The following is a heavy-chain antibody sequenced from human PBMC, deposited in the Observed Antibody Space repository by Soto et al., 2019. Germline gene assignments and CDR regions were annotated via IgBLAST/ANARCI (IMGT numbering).Heavy chain of an antibody. Sequence: SETLSLTCTVSGGSISSYYWSWIRQSPGKGLEWIGYIYYSGSTNYNPSLKSRVTISVDTSKNQFSLKLSSVTAADTAVYYCARATVTTDYYYYGMDVWGQGTTVTVSS. CDR2: IYYSGST. V-gene: IGHV4-59*01. CDR3: ARATVTTDYYYYGMDV. J-gene: IGHJ6*02. CDR1: GGSISSYY. D-gene: IGHD4-17*01.